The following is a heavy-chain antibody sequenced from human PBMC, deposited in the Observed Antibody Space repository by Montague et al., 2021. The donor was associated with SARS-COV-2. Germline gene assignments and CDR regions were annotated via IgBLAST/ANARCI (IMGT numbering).Heavy chain of an antibody. CDR2: VYQSGRT. V-gene: IGHV4-4*02. Sequence: SETLSLTCAVSGDSIMTTNWWSWVRQPPGKGLEWIGEVYQSGRTNYSPSLKSRVTMSVDKSKNQLSLELNSVTAADTALYYCMRAGGFDNRPPVWGQGALVIVSS. CDR1: GDSIMTTNW. J-gene: IGHJ4*02. D-gene: IGHD3-10*01. CDR3: MRAGGFDNRPPV.